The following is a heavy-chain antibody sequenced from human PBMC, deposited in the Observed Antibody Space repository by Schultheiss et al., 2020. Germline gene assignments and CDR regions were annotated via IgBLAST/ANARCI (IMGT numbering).Heavy chain of an antibody. CDR3: AKDDPNGSIDY. D-gene: IGHD2-15*01. CDR1: GFTFEAYN. Sequence: GGSLRLSCVASGFTFEAYNMFWVRLPPGKGLEWVSGITRDGDGVRSVDSVKGRFTISRDNAKKSLYLQMNGLRPVDTALYYCAKDDPNGSIDYWGQGTLVTVSS. CDR2: ITRDGDGV. J-gene: IGHJ4*01. V-gene: IGHV3-9*01.